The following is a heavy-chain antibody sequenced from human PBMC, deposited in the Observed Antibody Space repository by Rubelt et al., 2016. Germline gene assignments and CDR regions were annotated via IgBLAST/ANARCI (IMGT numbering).Heavy chain of an antibody. CDR3: ARDSSNLAARLPNFDY. D-gene: IGHD6-6*01. Sequence: GYIFTSYSMHWVRQAPGQGLEWMGIINPSDGSTTYAQKFQGRVSMTRDTSTSTDYMELSSLRYEDTALYYCARDSSNLAARLPNFDYWGQGTLVSVSS. CDR2: INPSDGST. CDR1: GYIFTSYS. J-gene: IGHJ4*02. V-gene: IGHV1-46*01.